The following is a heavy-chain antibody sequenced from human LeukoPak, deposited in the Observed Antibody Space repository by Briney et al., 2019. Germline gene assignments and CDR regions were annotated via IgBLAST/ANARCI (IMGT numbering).Heavy chain of an antibody. J-gene: IGHJ4*02. CDR1: GFIFSSYA. V-gene: IGHV3-23*01. CDR2: ISSSGGST. D-gene: IGHD5-12*01. Sequence: PGGSLRLSCAASGFIFSSYAMSWVRQAPGKGLEWVSGISSSGGSTYYSDSVKGRFTISRDNSKNTLFLQMSSLRAEDTAVYYCAKDRGPYSGYDSFFGFWGQGTLVTVSS. CDR3: AKDRGPYSGYDSFFGF.